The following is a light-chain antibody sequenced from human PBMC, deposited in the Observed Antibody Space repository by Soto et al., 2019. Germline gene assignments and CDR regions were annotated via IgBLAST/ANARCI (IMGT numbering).Light chain of an antibody. J-gene: IGKJ3*01. V-gene: IGKV2-28*01. CDR1: QSLLHSNGYNY. CDR2: LGF. Sequence: DIVMTQSPLSLPVTLGEPTSMSCRSNQSLLHSNGYNYLDWYLQKPGQAPRLLIYLGFDRESGVPVRFSGSGSGTDFTLTISRVEAEDVGVYFCMQALEPPLTLGPGTKVDIK. CDR3: MQALEPPLT.